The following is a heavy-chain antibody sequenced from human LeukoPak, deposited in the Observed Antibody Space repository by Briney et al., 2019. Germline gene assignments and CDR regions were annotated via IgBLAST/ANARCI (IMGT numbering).Heavy chain of an antibody. Sequence: SETLSLTCTVSGGSVSNYFWSWIRQPPGKGLEWIGYIYYSGSTNYNPSLKSRVTISVDTSKNQFSLKLSSVTAADTAVYYCARMVRGGGIDYWGQGTLVTVSS. J-gene: IGHJ4*02. CDR3: ARMVRGGGIDY. V-gene: IGHV4-59*02. CDR1: GGSVSNYF. D-gene: IGHD3-10*01. CDR2: IYYSGST.